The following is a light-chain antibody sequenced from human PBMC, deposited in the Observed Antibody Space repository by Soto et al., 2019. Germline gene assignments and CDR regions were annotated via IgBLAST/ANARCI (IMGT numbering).Light chain of an antibody. V-gene: IGLV1-40*01. J-gene: IGLJ1*01. CDR3: QSYDNNPTDYHV. CDR2: DTS. CDR1: SSNIASFE. Sequence: QSVLTQPPSVSGAPGQRVTISCTGSSSNIASFEVHWYQQLPGTAPKLLIYDTSNRPSGVPDRFSGSKSGTSASLAITGLQAEDESDYYSQSYDNNPTDYHVFGPGTKVTDL.